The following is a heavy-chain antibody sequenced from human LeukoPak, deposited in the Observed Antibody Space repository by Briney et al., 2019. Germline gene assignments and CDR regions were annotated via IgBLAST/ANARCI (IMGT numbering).Heavy chain of an antibody. J-gene: IGHJ6*03. V-gene: IGHV4-4*07. CDR1: GGSISSYY. D-gene: IGHD2-15*01. CDR3: ARDGPYCSGGSCYPSVYMDV. Sequence: SETLSLTCTVSGGSISSYYWSWIRQPAGKGLEWIGRIYTSGSTNYNPSLKSRVTMSVDTSKNQFSLKLSSVTAADTAVYYCARDGPYCSGGSCYPSVYMDVWGKGTTVTVSS. CDR2: IYTSGST.